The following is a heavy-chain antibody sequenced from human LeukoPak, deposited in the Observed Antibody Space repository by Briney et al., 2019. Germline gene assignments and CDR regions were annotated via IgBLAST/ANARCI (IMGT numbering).Heavy chain of an antibody. CDR3: ARGRASSWYSSIYYYYGMDV. V-gene: IGHV3-53*01. CDR2: ISGGGGGT. D-gene: IGHD6-13*01. CDR1: GFAVSSNY. J-gene: IGHJ6*02. Sequence: GGSLRLSCAASGFAVSSNYMSWVRQAPGKGPEWVSGISGGGGGTYYADSVKGRFTISRANSKNTLYLQMKSLRVDDTAVYYCARGRASSWYSSIYYYYGMDVWGQGTTVTVSS.